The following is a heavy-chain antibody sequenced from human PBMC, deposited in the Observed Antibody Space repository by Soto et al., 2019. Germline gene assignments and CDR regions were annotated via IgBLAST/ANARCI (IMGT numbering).Heavy chain of an antibody. CDR3: ARDRADAGIAVAGTSTPPGN. D-gene: IGHD6-19*01. V-gene: IGHV1-3*01. CDR1: GYTFTSYS. Sequence: ASLKVSCKASGYTFTSYSMHWVRQAPGQRLEWMGWINAGNGNTKYSQKFQGRVTITRDTSASTAYMELSSLRSEDTAVYYCARDRADAGIAVAGTSTPPGNWGQGTLVTVSS. J-gene: IGHJ4*02. CDR2: INAGNGNT.